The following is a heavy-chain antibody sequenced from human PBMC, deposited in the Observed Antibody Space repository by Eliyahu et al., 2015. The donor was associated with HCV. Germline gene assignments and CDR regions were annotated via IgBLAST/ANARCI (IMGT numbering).Heavy chain of an antibody. V-gene: IGHV3-72*01. J-gene: IGHJ4*02. D-gene: IGHD1-1*01. CDR2: IXXRANGYTT. CDR3: ARVKSNNWRGSLFDY. CDR1: GFTFSXHX. Sequence: EVQLVESGGGLVQPGGSLXLSCAASGFTFSXHXXDWVRQAPGKGLEWVGXIXXRANGYTTEYAASVKGRFTISRDDSKNSLYLQMNSLRTEDTAVYFCARVKSNNWRGSLFDYWGQGTLVTASS.